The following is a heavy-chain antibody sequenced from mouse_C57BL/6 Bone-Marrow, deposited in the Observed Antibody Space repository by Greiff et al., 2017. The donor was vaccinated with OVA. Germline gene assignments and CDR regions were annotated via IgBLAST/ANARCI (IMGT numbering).Heavy chain of an antibody. CDR2: ISSGGSYT. J-gene: IGHJ4*01. D-gene: IGHD2-5*01. CDR3: ARSSYSNYWYYAMDY. CDR1: GFTFSSYG. Sequence: DVKLVESGGDLVKPGGSLKLSCAASGFTFSSYGMSWVRQTPDKRLEWVATISSGGSYTYYPDSVKGRFTISRDNAKNTLYLQMSSLKSEDTAMYYCARSSYSNYWYYAMDYWGQGTSVTVSS. V-gene: IGHV5-6*02.